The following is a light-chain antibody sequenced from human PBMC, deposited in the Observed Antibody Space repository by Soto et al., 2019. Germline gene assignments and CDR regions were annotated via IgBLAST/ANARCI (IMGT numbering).Light chain of an antibody. CDR1: QSVSSSY. J-gene: IGKJ2*01. CDR2: GAS. V-gene: IGKV3-20*01. CDR3: QQYGSSPPLYT. Sequence: EIVLTQSPGTLSLSPGERATLSCRASQSVSSSYLAWYQQKPGQAPRLLIYGASSRATGIPHRFSGSGSGTDFTLTISRLEPEDFAVYYCQQYGSSPPLYTFGQVTKLEIK.